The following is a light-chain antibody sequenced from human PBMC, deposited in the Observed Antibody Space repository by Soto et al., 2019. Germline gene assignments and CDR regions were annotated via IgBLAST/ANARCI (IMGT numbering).Light chain of an antibody. CDR1: QSINSSF. Sequence: EIVLTQSTGTLSLSPGEGATLSCRASQSINSSFLAWYQQKPGQAPRLLIFGASSRATGIPDRFSGRGSGSDFSLTIIRLEPEYFAVYYCQQYGRFPWTFGQGTKVESK. CDR2: GAS. CDR3: QQYGRFPWT. J-gene: IGKJ1*01. V-gene: IGKV3-20*01.